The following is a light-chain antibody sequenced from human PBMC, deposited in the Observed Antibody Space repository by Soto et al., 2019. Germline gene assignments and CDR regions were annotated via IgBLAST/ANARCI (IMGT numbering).Light chain of an antibody. J-gene: IGKJ4*01. CDR3: QQYGSSPLT. V-gene: IGKV3-20*01. CDR1: QSVPNNN. Sequence: EIVLTQSPGPLSLSPGDRATLSCRASQSVPNNNLAWYQQKPGQAPRLLIYGASSRATGSPDRFSGSGSGTDFTLTISRLEPEDFAVYYCQQYGSSPLTFGGGTKVEIK. CDR2: GAS.